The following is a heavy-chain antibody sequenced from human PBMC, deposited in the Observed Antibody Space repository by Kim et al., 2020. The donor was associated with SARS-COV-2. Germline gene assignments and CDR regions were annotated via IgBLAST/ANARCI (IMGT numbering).Heavy chain of an antibody. CDR3: VTCSGSYFDY. D-gene: IGHD2-21*01. V-gene: IGHV3-7*01. CDR1: GFSLGRYW. CDR2: IKEDGSQK. Sequence: GGSLRLSCAASGFSLGRYWMSWVRQAPGKGLEWVANIKEDGSQKHYVDSVKGRFTISRDNARNSLYLQMNNLRAEDTAVYYCVTCSGSYFDYWGHGTLATVSS. J-gene: IGHJ4*01.